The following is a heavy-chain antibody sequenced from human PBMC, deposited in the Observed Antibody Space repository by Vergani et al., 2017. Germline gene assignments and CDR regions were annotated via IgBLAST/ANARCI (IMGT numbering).Heavy chain of an antibody. V-gene: IGHV3-23*01. CDR2: ISGSGGST. J-gene: IGHJ5*02. CDR3: TTRNGFDP. Sequence: EVQLLESGGGLVQPGGSLRLSCAASGFTFSSYAMSWVRQAPGKGLEWVSGISGSGGSTYYADSVKGRFTISRDNSKNTLYMQMNSLRAEDTTVYYCTTRNGFDPWGQGTLVTVSS. D-gene: IGHD4-17*01. CDR1: GFTFSSYA.